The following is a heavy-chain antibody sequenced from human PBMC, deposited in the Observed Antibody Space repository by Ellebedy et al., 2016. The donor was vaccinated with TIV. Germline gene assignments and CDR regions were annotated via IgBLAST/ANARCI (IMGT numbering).Heavy chain of an antibody. D-gene: IGHD6-19*01. CDR2: IYSGGST. J-gene: IGHJ6*02. V-gene: IGHV3-53*01. CDR3: ARAVAATKGMDV. CDR1: GFTVSSNY. Sequence: GESLKISCAASGFTVSSNYMSWVRQAPGKGLEWVSVIYSGGSTYYADSVKGRFTISRDNSKNTLYLQMNSLRAEDTAVYYCARAVAATKGMDVWGQGTTVTVSS.